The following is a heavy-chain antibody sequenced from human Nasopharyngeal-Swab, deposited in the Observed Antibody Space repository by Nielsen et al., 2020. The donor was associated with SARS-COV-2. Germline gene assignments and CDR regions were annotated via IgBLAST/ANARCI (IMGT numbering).Heavy chain of an antibody. CDR2: IKQDGSEK. D-gene: IGHD6-13*01. Sequence: GSLRLSCAASGFTFSSYWMSWVRQAPGKGLEWVANIKQDGSEKYYVDSVRGRFTISRDNAKNSLYLQMNSLRAEDTAVYYCARDSIAAAGTYYYYGMDVWGQGTTVTVSS. J-gene: IGHJ6*02. CDR1: GFTFSSYW. CDR3: ARDSIAAAGTYYYYGMDV. V-gene: IGHV3-7*01.